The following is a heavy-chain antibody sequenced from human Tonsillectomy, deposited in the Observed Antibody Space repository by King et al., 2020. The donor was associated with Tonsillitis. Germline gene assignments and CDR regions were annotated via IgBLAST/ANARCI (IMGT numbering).Heavy chain of an antibody. V-gene: IGHV2-70*04. Sequence: VTLKESGPALVKPTQNLTLTCTFSGFSLSPSGMLVGWIRQPPGKALEGLARIDWGDDKFYNTSLKTRLTISKETSKNQVVLTMTNMDPVDTATYYCARTADSSSSAYFDYWGQGTLVTVSS. CDR3: ARTADSSSSAYFDY. D-gene: IGHD6-6*01. CDR2: IDWGDDK. J-gene: IGHJ4*02. CDR1: GFSLSPSGML.